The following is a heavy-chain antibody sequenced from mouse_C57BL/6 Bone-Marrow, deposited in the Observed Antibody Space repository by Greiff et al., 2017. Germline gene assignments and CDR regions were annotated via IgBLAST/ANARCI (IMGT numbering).Heavy chain of an antibody. CDR3: ARGLVASWFAY. CDR2: INYDGSN. J-gene: IGHJ3*01. Sequence: EVKLLESGPGLVKPSQSLSLTCSVTGYSITSGYYWNWLRQFPGNKLEWMGYINYDGSNNYNSSLKNRISITRDTSNNQFFLKLNTVTTEDTATYYCARGLVASWFAYWGQGTLVTVSA. V-gene: IGHV3-6*01. CDR1: GYSITSGYY. D-gene: IGHD1-1*02.